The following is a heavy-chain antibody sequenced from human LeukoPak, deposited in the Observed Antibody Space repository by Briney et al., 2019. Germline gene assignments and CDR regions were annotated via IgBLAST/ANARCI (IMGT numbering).Heavy chain of an antibody. CDR3: AKESYGSGSYYYSVVYYYMDV. CDR1: GFTFSSYA. Sequence: PGGSLRLSCGASGFTFSSYAMSWVRRAPGKGLEWVSDISGSGGSTYYADSVKGRFTISRDNSKNTLYLQMNSLRAEDTAVYYCAKESYGSGSYYYSVVYYYMDVWGKGTTVTISS. D-gene: IGHD3-10*01. V-gene: IGHV3-23*01. CDR2: ISGSGGST. J-gene: IGHJ6*03.